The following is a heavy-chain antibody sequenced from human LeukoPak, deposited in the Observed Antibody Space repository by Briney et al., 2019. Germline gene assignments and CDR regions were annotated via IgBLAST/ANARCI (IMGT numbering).Heavy chain of an antibody. Sequence: SVKVSCKASGFTFTSSAVQWVRQARGQRLEWIGWIVVGSGNTNYAQKFQERVTITRDMSTSTAYMELSSLRSEDTAVYYCAADRYHPEGRNWLDPWGQGTLVTVSS. J-gene: IGHJ5*02. D-gene: IGHD3-9*01. CDR2: IVVGSGNT. V-gene: IGHV1-58*01. CDR1: GFTFTSSA. CDR3: AADRYHPEGRNWLDP.